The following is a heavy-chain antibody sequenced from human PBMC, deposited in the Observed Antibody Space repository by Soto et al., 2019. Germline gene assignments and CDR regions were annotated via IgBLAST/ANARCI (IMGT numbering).Heavy chain of an antibody. CDR3: ARAGNSASGAFCAY. CDR1: GFAFSTCS. V-gene: IGHV3-21*01. D-gene: IGHD3-10*01. Sequence: EVQLVESGGGLVKPGGSLRLSCAASGFAFSTCSMNWVRQAPGKGLEWVSYISYSGSNIHYADSVKGRFTISRDNAKNSLYLQMNSLRAEDTAVYFCARAGNSASGAFCAYWGQGTQVTVSS. J-gene: IGHJ4*02. CDR2: ISYSGSNI.